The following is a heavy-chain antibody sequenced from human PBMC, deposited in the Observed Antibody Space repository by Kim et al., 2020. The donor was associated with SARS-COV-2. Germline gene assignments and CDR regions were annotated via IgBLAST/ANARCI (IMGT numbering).Heavy chain of an antibody. CDR2: IIPIFGTA. CDR3: ARAHVDYDFWSGYYLPNWFGP. Sequence: SVKVSCKASGGTFSSYAISWVRQAPGQGLEWMGGIIPIFGTANYAQKFQGRVTITADESTSTAYMELSSLRSEDTAVYYCARAHVDYDFWSGYYLPNWFGPWGQGTLVTVSS. J-gene: IGHJ5*02. V-gene: IGHV1-69*13. CDR1: GGTFSSYA. D-gene: IGHD3-3*01.